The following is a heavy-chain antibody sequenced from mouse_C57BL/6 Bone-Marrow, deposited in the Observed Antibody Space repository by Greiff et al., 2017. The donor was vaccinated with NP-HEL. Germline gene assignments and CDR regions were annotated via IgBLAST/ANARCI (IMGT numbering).Heavy chain of an antibody. CDR3: ARLFITTVVAGDY. V-gene: IGHV5-17*01. Sequence: EVHLVESGGGLVKPGGSLKLSCAASGFTFSDYGMHWVRQAPEKGLEWVAYISSGSSTIYYADTVKGRFTISRDNAKNTLFLQMTSLRSEDTAMYYCARLFITTVVAGDYWGQGTSVTVSS. CDR1: GFTFSDYG. J-gene: IGHJ4*01. D-gene: IGHD1-1*01. CDR2: ISSGSSTI.